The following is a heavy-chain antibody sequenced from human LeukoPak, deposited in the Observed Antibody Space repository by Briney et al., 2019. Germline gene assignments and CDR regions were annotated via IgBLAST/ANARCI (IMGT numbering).Heavy chain of an antibody. CDR3: AKVSDYYGSGSYLDY. V-gene: IGHV3-23*01. D-gene: IGHD3-10*01. J-gene: IGHJ4*02. CDR2: ISGSGGST. CDR1: GFTFSSYG. Sequence: GGSLRLSCAASGFTFSSYGMSWVRQAPGKGLEWVSAISGSGGSTYYADSVKGRFTISRDNSKNTLYLQMNSLRAEDTAVYYCAKVSDYYGSGSYLDYWGQGTLVTVSS.